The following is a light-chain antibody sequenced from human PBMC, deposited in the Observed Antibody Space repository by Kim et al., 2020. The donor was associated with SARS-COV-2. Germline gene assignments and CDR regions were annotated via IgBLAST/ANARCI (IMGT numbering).Light chain of an antibody. J-gene: IGLJ3*02. CDR2: VNSGGSH. V-gene: IGLV4-69*01. CDR1: SGHSSYA. CDR3: QTWGTGIRV. Sequence: QLVLTQSPSASASLGASVKLTCTLSSGHSSYAIAWHQQQPEKGPRYLMKVNSGGSHTKGDGIPDRFSGSSSGAERYLTISSLQSEDEADYYCQTWGTGIRVFGGGTKVTVL.